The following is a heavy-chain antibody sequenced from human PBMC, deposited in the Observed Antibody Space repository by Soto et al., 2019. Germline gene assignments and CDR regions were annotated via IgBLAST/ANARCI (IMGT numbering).Heavy chain of an antibody. J-gene: IGHJ4*02. D-gene: IGHD3-10*01. Sequence: EVQLLESGGGLVQPGGSLRLSCAASGITFSSYAMSWVRQAPGKGLEWVSTISGSGGSTHYADSVKGRFTISRDNSKNTLYVQMNSLRAEDTAVYYCAKAEMWFGESVSSVHWGQGTLVTVSS. CDR3: AKAEMWFGESVSSVH. CDR1: GITFSSYA. CDR2: ISGSGGST. V-gene: IGHV3-23*01.